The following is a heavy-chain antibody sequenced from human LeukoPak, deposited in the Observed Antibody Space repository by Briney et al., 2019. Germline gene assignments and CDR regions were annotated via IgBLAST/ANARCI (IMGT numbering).Heavy chain of an antibody. J-gene: IGHJ3*02. Sequence: SETLSLTCTVSGGSISSYYWSWIRQPAGKGLEWIGRIYTSGSTNYNPSLKSRVTMSVDTSKNQFSLKLSSVTAADTAVYYCARVQDYYDRRLGPRLDAFDIWGQGTMVTVSS. V-gene: IGHV4-4*07. CDR1: GGSISSYY. CDR2: IYTSGST. CDR3: ARVQDYYDRRLGPRLDAFDI. D-gene: IGHD3-22*01.